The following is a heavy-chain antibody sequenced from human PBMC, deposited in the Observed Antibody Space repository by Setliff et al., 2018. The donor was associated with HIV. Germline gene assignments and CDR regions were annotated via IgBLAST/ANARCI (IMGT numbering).Heavy chain of an antibody. J-gene: IGHJ4*02. V-gene: IGHV4-34*04. CDR3: ARVGLRFKYTFDY. CDR1: GGSISGYY. D-gene: IGHD5-12*01. CDR2: INPVGRND. Sequence: TLSLTCAVYGGSISGYYWSWIRQPPGKGLEWIGEINPVGRNDNYNPSLNNRAAIVLDTSKNQFSLWLTSVTAADTAVYYCARVGLRFKYTFDYWGQGMLVTVS.